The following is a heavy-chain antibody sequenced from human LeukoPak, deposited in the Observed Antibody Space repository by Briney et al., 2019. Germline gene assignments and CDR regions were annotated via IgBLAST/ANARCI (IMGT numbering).Heavy chain of an antibody. J-gene: IGHJ3*01. CDR1: GGSISSYY. CDR2: IYYSGST. Sequence: SETLSLTCTVSGGSISSYYWSWIRQPPGKGLEWIGYIYYSGSTNYNPSLKSRVTISVDTSKNQFSLKLSSVTAADTAVYYCARDDFWSGPGENDAFDVWGQGTMVTVSS. D-gene: IGHD3-3*01. V-gene: IGHV4-59*12. CDR3: ARDDFWSGPGENDAFDV.